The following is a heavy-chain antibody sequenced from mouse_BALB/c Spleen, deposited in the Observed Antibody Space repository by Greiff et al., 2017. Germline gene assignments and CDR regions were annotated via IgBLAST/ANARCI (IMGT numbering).Heavy chain of an antibody. CDR1: GFTFSSFG. J-gene: IGHJ4*01. Sequence: EVMLVESGGGLVQPGGSRKLSCAASGFTFSSFGMHWVRQAPEKGLEWVAYISSGSSTIYYADTVKGRFTISRDNPKNTLFLQMTSLRSEDTAMYYCARSKWSTGVYAMDYWGQGTSVTVSS. V-gene: IGHV5-17*02. CDR3: ARSKWSTGVYAMDY. CDR2: ISSGSSTI. D-gene: IGHD4-1*02.